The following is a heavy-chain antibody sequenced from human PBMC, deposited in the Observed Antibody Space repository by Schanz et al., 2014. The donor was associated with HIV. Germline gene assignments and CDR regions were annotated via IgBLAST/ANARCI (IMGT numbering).Heavy chain of an antibody. CDR1: GFTFRDYG. Sequence: QVQLVESGGGVVLPGRSLRLSCAASGFTFRDYGMHWVRQAPGKGLEWVAVIWYDGSNKYYADSVKGRFTISRDNSKNTLYLQMNSLRGEDTAVYYCARVANWDYYGMDVWGRGTTVTVSS. CDR3: ARVANWDYYGMDV. V-gene: IGHV3-33*01. J-gene: IGHJ6*02. CDR2: IWYDGSNK. D-gene: IGHD3-16*01.